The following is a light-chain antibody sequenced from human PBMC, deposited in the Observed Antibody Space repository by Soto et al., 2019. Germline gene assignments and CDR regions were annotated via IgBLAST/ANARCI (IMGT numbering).Light chain of an antibody. Sequence: DIVLTQSPDSLAVSLGARATINCKSSQTVLYSVNTKNYLAWYQQKVGQPPKLLINWASSRESGVPDRFSGSGSGTDFTLTISSLQAEDVAIYYCQQYFTPPPTFGQGTKVEI. CDR1: QTVLYSVNTKNY. CDR3: QQYFTPPPT. V-gene: IGKV4-1*01. CDR2: WAS. J-gene: IGKJ1*01.